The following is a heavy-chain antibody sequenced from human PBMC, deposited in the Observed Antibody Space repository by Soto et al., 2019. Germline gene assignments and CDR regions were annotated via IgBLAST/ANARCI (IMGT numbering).Heavy chain of an antibody. CDR2: TIPIFGTA. D-gene: IGHD3-10*01. CDR3: ARAPHYYGSGSYYMGAFDI. Sequence: QVQLVQSGAEVKKPGSSVKVSCKASGGTFSSYAISWVRQAPGQGLEWMGGTIPIFGTANYAQMFQGRVTITADESTSTAYMELSSLRSEDTAVYYCARAPHYYGSGSYYMGAFDIWGQGTMVTVSS. J-gene: IGHJ3*02. V-gene: IGHV1-69*01. CDR1: GGTFSSYA.